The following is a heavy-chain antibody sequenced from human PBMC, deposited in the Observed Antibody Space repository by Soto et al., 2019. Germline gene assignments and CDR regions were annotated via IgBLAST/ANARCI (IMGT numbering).Heavy chain of an antibody. CDR3: ARQRGTVTHAWDI. Sequence: GESLKISCRGSGYTFTSYWISWVRQTPGKGLEWMGRLDPVDAFTSYSPSFQGHVSISIDKSISTAYLQWSRLKASDTAMYYCARQRGTVTHAWDIWGQGTVVTVS. CDR1: GYTFTSYW. D-gene: IGHD4-17*01. J-gene: IGHJ3*02. CDR2: LDPVDAFT. V-gene: IGHV5-10-1*01.